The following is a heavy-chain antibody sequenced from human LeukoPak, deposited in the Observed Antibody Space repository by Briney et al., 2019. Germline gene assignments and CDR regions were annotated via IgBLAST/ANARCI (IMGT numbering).Heavy chain of an antibody. CDR3: ARALYYDSSGYYSSSYYYFQH. CDR2: ISAYNGIT. D-gene: IGHD3-22*01. V-gene: IGHV1-18*01. Sequence: SVKLSCKASGYTFTSYGISWVRQAPGQGLEWMGWISAYNGITNYAQNLQGRVTMTRDTSISTAYMELSRLRSDDTAEYYCARALYYDSSGYYSSSYYYFQHWGQGTLVTVSS. CDR1: GYTFTSYG. J-gene: IGHJ1*01.